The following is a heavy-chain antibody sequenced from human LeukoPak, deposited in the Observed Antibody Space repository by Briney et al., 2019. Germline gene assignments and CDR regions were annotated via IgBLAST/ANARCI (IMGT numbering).Heavy chain of an antibody. D-gene: IGHD3-22*01. V-gene: IGHV4-39*07. J-gene: IGHJ5*02. CDR3: ARVGGYYDSSGYEPPLVNWFDP. CDR2: LYYSRNT. Sequence: SETLSLTCTVSGGSISSSSYYWGWIRQPPGKGLEWIANLYYSRNTYYNPSLKSRVTISVDTSKNQFSLKLSSVTAADTAVYYCARVGGYYDSSGYEPPLVNWFDPWGQGTLVTVSS. CDR1: GGSISSSSYY.